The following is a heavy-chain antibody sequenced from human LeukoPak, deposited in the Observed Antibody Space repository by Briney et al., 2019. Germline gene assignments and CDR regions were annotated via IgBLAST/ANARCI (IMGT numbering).Heavy chain of an antibody. J-gene: IGHJ5*02. Sequence: SETLSLTCTVSGGSISSSCWSWIRQPAGKGLEWIGRIFTSGTTEYNPSLKSRVTMSVDTSKNQFSLKLTSVTAADTAVYYCARDFGFGSAWGQGALVTVSS. CDR1: GGSISSSC. CDR3: ARDFGFGSA. D-gene: IGHD6-19*01. CDR2: IFTSGTT. V-gene: IGHV4-4*07.